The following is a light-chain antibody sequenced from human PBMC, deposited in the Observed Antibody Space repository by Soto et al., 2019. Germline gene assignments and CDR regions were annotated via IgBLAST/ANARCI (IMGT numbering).Light chain of an antibody. J-gene: IGKJ5*01. CDR2: AAS. Sequence: EIVLTQSPGTLSLSPGERATLSCRASQSVSSNFLAWYQQKSGQAPRLLIYAASSRATGLPGRFSGSGSGTGFTLTISRLEPEDFAVYCCQQYASSPITFGPGTRLEIK. CDR1: QSVSSNF. CDR3: QQYASSPIT. V-gene: IGKV3-20*01.